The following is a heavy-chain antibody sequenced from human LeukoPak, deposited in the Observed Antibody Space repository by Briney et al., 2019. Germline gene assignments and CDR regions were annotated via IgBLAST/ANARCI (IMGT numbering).Heavy chain of an antibody. CDR3: ARGWGERGKCRGGTCNNPQFDY. J-gene: IGHJ4*02. D-gene: IGHD2-15*01. Sequence: GGSLRLSCAAPGFAFHYYWMTWVRQAPGKGLDWLANIKESGMEKYCDDSAKGRFTMSRDIAKNSLYLQMHSLRVEDTAVYYCARGWGERGKCRGGTCNNPQFDYWGRGTLVTVSS. V-gene: IGHV3-7*01. CDR1: GFAFHYYW. CDR2: IKESGMEK.